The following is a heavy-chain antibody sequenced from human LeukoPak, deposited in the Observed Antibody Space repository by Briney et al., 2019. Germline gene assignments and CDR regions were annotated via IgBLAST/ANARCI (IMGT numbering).Heavy chain of an antibody. CDR2: ISTSSDYT. V-gene: IGHV3-21*01. CDR3: ARARYYDARGDAFDI. D-gene: IGHD3-16*01. Sequence: GGSLRLSCAASGFTVSSSYMYWVRQVPGKGLEWVSSISTSSDYTYYVDSVKGRFTISRDNAKNSLFLQMNSLRAEDTAVYFCARARYYDARGDAFDIWGQGTMVTVSS. J-gene: IGHJ3*02. CDR1: GFTVSSSY.